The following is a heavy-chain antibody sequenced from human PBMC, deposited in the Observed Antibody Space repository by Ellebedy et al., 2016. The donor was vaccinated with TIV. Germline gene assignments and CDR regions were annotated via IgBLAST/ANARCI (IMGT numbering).Heavy chain of an antibody. Sequence: SETLSLTCTVSGNPTSGYYWSWIRQSPGKGLEWIGTIYYSGSTYYNPSLKSRVTISVDTSKNQFSLKLNSVTAADTAVYYCARNLLIFTFDKCYFDLWGRGTLVTVSS. D-gene: IGHD3/OR15-3a*01. V-gene: IGHV4-38-2*02. CDR1: GNPTSGYY. CDR2: IYYSGST. J-gene: IGHJ2*01. CDR3: ARNLLIFTFDKCYFDL.